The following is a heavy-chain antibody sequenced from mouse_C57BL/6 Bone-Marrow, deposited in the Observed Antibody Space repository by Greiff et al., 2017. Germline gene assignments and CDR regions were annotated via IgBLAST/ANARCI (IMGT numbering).Heavy chain of an antibody. CDR1: GFSLTSYG. J-gene: IGHJ1*03. D-gene: IGHD1-1*01. CDR2: IWSGGST. CDR3: ARLPTVAYWYFDV. Sequence: VKLQESGPGLVQPSQSLSITCTVSGFSLTSYGVHWVRQSPGKGLEWLGVIWSGGSTDYNAAFISRLSISKDNSKSQVFFKMNSLQADDTAIYYCARLPTVAYWYFDVWGTGTTVTVSS. V-gene: IGHV2-2*01.